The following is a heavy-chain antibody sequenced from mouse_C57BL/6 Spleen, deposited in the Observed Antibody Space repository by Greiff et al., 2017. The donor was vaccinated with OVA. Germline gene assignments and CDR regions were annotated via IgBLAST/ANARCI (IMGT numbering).Heavy chain of an antibody. D-gene: IGHD1-1*01. CDR1: GYAFSSYW. CDR2: IYPGDGDT. J-gene: IGHJ2*01. CDR3: ARDYYGSSYPDY. Sequence: QVQLQQSGAELVKPGASVKISCKASGYAFSSYWMNWVKQRPGKGLEWIGQIYPGDGDTNYNGKFKGKATLTADKSSSTAYMQLSSLTSEDSAVYFCARDYYGSSYPDYWGQGTTLTVSS. V-gene: IGHV1-80*01.